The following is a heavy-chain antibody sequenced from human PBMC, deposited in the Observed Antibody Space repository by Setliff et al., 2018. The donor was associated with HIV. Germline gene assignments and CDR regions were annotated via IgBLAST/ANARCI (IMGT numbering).Heavy chain of an antibody. J-gene: IGHJ2*01. CDR2: IFRAGNA. V-gene: IGHV4-61*02. Sequence: PSETLSLTCTVSGDSISSGSYFWIWIRQPAGKGLEWIGRIFRAGNATYNPSLKSRAILSVDTSQNQFSLQLKHVTAADTAIYYCARGTLWSSGYYLYWYLDLWGRGTLVTVSS. CDR3: ARGTLWSSGYYLYWYLDL. D-gene: IGHD3-22*01. CDR1: GDSISSGSYF.